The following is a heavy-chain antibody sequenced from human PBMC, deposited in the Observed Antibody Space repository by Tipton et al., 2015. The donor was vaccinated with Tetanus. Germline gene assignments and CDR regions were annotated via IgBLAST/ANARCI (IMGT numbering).Heavy chain of an antibody. CDR3: ARHLYGYWFDP. V-gene: IGHV4-39*02. CDR2: IYFQGSS. J-gene: IGHJ5*02. CDR1: GASITDKKYY. Sequence: CSVSGASITDKKYYWGWIRQAPGKGLEWIASIYFQGSSYYSPSLKSRLTIDVDTSQNLFSLRLASVTAADTAIYYCARHLYGYWFDPWGRGTLVTVSS. D-gene: IGHD2/OR15-2a*01.